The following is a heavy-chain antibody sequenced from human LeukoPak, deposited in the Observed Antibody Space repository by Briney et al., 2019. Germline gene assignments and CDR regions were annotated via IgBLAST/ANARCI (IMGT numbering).Heavy chain of an antibody. CDR1: GYSISSGYY. Sequence: SETLSLTCAVSGYSISSGYYWGWIRQPPGKGLGWIGSIYHSGSTYYNPSLKSRVTISVDTSKNQFSLKLSSVTAADTAVYYCARDQWFGDQYYYGMDVWGKGTTVTVSS. V-gene: IGHV4-38-2*02. CDR2: IYHSGST. CDR3: ARDQWFGDQYYYGMDV. D-gene: IGHD3-10*01. J-gene: IGHJ6*04.